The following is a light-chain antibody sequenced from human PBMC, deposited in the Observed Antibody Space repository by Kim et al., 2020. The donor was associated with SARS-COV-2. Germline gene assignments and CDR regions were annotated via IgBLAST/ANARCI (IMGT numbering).Light chain of an antibody. CDR3: QQADSFPWT. J-gene: IGKJ1*01. V-gene: IGKV1-12*01. CDR1: QDISSR. Sequence: DIQMTQSPYSVSASVGDRVTITCRESQDISSRLAWYQQKPGKAPNLLIDSASSLQSGVPSRFSGSGSGTDFTLTISSLQPEDFATYYCQQADSFPWTFGQGTKVDIK. CDR2: SAS.